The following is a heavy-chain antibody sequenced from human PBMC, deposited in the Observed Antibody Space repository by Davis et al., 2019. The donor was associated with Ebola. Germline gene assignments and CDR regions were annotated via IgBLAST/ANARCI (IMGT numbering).Heavy chain of an antibody. CDR2: IYPGDSDT. Sequence: PGGSLRLSCKGSGYSFTSYWIGWVRQMPGKGLEWMGIIYPGDSDTRYSPSFQGQVTISADKSISTAYLQWSSLKASDTAMYYCARRGYCSSTSCQDLGDAFDIWGQGTMVTVSS. V-gene: IGHV5-51*01. CDR3: ARRGYCSSTSCQDLGDAFDI. J-gene: IGHJ3*02. CDR1: GYSFTSYW. D-gene: IGHD2-2*01.